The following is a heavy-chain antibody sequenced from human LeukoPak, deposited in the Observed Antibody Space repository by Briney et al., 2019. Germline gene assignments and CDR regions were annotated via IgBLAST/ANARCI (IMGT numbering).Heavy chain of an antibody. J-gene: IGHJ6*03. Sequence: SETLSLTCTVSGDSIRSYYWRWIRQPPGKGLEGLGYIYNSLTTNYNPSLKSRVTISKDTSKNQFSLELTSVTAADTAVYYCARDQDCSSTSCYPYYYYYMDVWGKGTTVTVSS. CDR2: IYNSLTT. V-gene: IGHV4-4*08. CDR1: GDSIRSYY. D-gene: IGHD2-2*01. CDR3: ARDQDCSSTSCYPYYYYYMDV.